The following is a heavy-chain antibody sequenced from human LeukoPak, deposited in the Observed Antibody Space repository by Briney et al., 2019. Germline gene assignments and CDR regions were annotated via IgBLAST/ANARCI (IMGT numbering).Heavy chain of an antibody. V-gene: IGHV1-58*02. J-gene: IGHJ5*02. CDR1: GFTFHTSA. CDR2: IVLVSGNT. D-gene: IGHD3-3*01. Sequence: SVKVSCKASGFTFHTSAMQWVRQARGQRLEWIGWIVLVSGNTVYSHKFRDRVIITRDISTSTVYMELDSLGSEDTAVYYCAAQRGASLHDFWSTRLFDPWGQGTLVTVSS. CDR3: AAQRGASLHDFWSTRLFDP.